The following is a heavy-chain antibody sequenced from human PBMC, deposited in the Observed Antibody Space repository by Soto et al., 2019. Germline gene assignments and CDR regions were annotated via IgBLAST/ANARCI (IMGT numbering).Heavy chain of an antibody. J-gene: IGHJ4*02. V-gene: IGHV4-34*01. CDR3: ARGRFDY. CDR1: GGSFSGYY. CDR2: INHSGST. Sequence: QVQLQQWGAGLLKPSETLSLTCAVYGGSFSGYYWSWIRQPPGKGLEWIGEINHSGSTNYNPSLKSRVTISVDSSKNQCSLKLSSVTAADTAVYYCARGRFDYWGQGTLVTVSS.